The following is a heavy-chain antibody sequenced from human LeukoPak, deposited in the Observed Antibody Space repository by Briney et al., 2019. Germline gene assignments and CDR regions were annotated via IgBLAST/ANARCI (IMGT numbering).Heavy chain of an antibody. CDR1: GFTFGDYA. D-gene: IGHD3-16*01. CDR3: SRVAGGSYYYYYMDV. CDR2: LRGKTYTETT. J-gene: IGHJ6*03. V-gene: IGHV3-49*04. Sequence: GGSLRLSCAASGFTFGDYAMSWVRQAPGKGLQWVGFLRGKTYTETTEYAASVKGRFIISRDDSKSIAYLQMNSLKTEDTAVYYCSRVAGGSYYYYYMDVWGKGTTVTVSS.